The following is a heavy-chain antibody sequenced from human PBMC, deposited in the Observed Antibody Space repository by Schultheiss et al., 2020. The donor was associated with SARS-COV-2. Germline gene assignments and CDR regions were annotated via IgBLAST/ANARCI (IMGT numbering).Heavy chain of an antibody. J-gene: IGHJ3*02. V-gene: IGHV1-2*02. CDR1: GYTFTDYY. D-gene: IGHD1-7*01. CDR3: AREEIVWKYVDDAFDI. Sequence: ASVKVSCKTSGYTFTDYYMHWVRQAPGQGLECMGWINPNSGGTNYAQKFQGRVTMTRDTSISTAYMELSRLTSDDTAVYYCAREEIVWKYVDDAFDIWGQGTMVTVSS. CDR2: INPNSGGT.